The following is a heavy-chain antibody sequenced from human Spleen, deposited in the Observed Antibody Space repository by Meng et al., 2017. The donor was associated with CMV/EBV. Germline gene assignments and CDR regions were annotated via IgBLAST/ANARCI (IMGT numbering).Heavy chain of an antibody. CDR1: GFTFSSYS. CDR2: ISSSSSYI. J-gene: IGHJ4*02. Sequence: GESLKISCAASGFTFSSYSMNWVRQAPGKGLEWVSSISSSSSYIYYADSVKGRFTISRDNAKNSLYLQMNSLRAEDTAVYYCARGTAGGLFDYWGQGTLVTVSS. CDR3: ARGTAGGLFDY. D-gene: IGHD2-8*02. V-gene: IGHV3-21*01.